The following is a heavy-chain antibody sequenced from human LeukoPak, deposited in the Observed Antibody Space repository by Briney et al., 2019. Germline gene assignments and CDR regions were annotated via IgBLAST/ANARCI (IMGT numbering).Heavy chain of an antibody. CDR1: GFTFSSYS. Sequence: PGGSLRLSCAASGFTFSSYSMNWVRQAPGKGLEWVSYISSSSSTIYYADSVKGRFTISRDNAKNSLYLQMNSLRAEDTAVYYCARDRLELRGASYYYYMDVWGKGTTVTVSS. V-gene: IGHV3-48*01. D-gene: IGHD1-7*01. CDR2: ISSSSSTI. CDR3: ARDRLELRGASYYYYMDV. J-gene: IGHJ6*03.